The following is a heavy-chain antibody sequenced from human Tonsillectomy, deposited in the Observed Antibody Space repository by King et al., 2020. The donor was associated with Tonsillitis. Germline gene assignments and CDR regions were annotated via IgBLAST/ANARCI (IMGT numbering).Heavy chain of an antibody. V-gene: IGHV4-59*01. CDR1: GGSFTSYY. CDR2: IYYSGTI. D-gene: IGHD6-19*01. J-gene: IGHJ4*02. CDR3: ARGGPSGWYTGFDY. Sequence: VQLQESGPGLVKPSETLSLTCTVSGGSFTSYYWNWIRQPPGKGLEWIGYIYYSGTINYNPSLKSRVNISVDTSKNQFSLKLSSVTAADTAVYYCARGGPSGWYTGFDYWGQGTLVTVSS.